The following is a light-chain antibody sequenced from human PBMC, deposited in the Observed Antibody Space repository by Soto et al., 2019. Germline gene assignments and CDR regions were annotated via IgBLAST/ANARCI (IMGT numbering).Light chain of an antibody. Sequence: DIQMTQSPSTLSASVGDRVTINCRASQSISTRMAWYQQKPGKAPKLLIYKASSLESGVPSRFSASGSGTEFTLTISSLQADDFATDYCQLYNSYSWAFGQGTKVEIK. CDR2: KAS. J-gene: IGKJ1*01. CDR3: QLYNSYSWA. CDR1: QSISTR. V-gene: IGKV1-5*03.